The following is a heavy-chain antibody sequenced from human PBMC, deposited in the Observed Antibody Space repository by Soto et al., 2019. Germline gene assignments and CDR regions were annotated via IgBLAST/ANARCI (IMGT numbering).Heavy chain of an antibody. V-gene: IGHV3-30*18. CDR2: ISYDGSNK. Sequence: PGGSLRLSCAASGFTFSSYGMHWVRQAPGKGLEWVAVISYDGSNKYYADSVKGRFTISRDNSKNTLYLQMNSLRAEDTAVYYCAKRPGREPKTYYYYGMDVWGQGTTVTVS. CDR3: AKRPGREPKTYYYYGMDV. J-gene: IGHJ6*02. CDR1: GFTFSSYG.